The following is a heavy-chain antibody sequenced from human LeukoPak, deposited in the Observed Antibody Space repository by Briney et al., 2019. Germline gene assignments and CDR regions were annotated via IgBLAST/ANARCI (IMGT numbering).Heavy chain of an antibody. J-gene: IGHJ5*02. V-gene: IGHV1-46*01. Sequence: GASVKVSCKASGYTFTSYYMHWVRQAPGQGLEWMGIINPSGGSTSYAQKFQGRVTMTRDTSTSTVYMELSSLRSEDTAVYYCARAPYDILTGYWFDPWGQGILVTVSS. D-gene: IGHD3-9*01. CDR1: GYTFTSYY. CDR2: INPSGGST. CDR3: ARAPYDILTGYWFDP.